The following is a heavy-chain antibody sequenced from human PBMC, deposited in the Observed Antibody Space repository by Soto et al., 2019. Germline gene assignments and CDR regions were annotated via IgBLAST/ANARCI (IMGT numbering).Heavy chain of an antibody. J-gene: IGHJ5*02. CDR2: IXXXXXT. V-gene: IGHV4-38-2*01. CDR3: ARGPQGSASS. CDR1: GYSISSGYY. Sequence: TSEPQPLTYAVSGYSISSGYYGDWIQKPPGKGLXXIXSIXXXXXTXXXPSLNSRVTISVDTSKNQFFLRLTSVTAADTAVYYCARGPQGSASSWGQGTLVTVSS.